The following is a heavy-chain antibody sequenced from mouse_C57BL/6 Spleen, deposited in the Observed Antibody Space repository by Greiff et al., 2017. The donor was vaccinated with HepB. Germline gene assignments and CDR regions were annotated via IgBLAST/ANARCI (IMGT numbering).Heavy chain of an antibody. CDR1: GYTFTDYN. CDR3: ATSSDGYPFAY. D-gene: IGHD2-3*01. CDR2: INPNNGGT. J-gene: IGHJ3*01. V-gene: IGHV1-18*01. Sequence: EVQLQQSGPELVKPGASVKIPCKASGYTFTDYNMDWVKQSHGKSLEWIGDINPNNGGTIYNQKFKGKATLTVDKSSSTAYMERRGLTSEDTAVYYCATSSDGYPFAYWGQGTLVTVSA.